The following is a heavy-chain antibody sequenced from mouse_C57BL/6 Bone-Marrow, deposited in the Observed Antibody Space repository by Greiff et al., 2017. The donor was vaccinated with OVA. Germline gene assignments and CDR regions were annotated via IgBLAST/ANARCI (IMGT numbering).Heavy chain of an antibody. CDR1: GYTFTSYW. J-gene: IGHJ4*01. CDR2: INPSSGYT. D-gene: IGHD1-1*01. Sequence: QVHVKQSGAELAKPGASVKLSCKASGYTFTSYWMHWVKQRPGQGLEWIGYINPSSGYTKYNQKFKDKATLTAEKSSSTAYMQLSSLTYEDSAVYYCARIYYYGANYAMDYWGQGTSVTVSS. CDR3: ARIYYYGANYAMDY. V-gene: IGHV1-7*01.